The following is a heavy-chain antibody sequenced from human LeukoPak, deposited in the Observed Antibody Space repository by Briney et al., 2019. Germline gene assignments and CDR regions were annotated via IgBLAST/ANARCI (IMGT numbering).Heavy chain of an antibody. CDR3: AKLMVGGLTKSPFDS. Sequence: GGSLRLSCAGSGFTFGDYSMHWVQQAPGKGLEWISGIHWTGGIVAYAASVKGRFTISRDNAKNSLYLEMNSLKPEDTALYYCAKLMVGGLTKSPFDSWGQGTLVTVSS. J-gene: IGHJ4*02. CDR2: IHWTGGIV. V-gene: IGHV3-9*01. CDR1: GFTFGDYS. D-gene: IGHD3-10*01.